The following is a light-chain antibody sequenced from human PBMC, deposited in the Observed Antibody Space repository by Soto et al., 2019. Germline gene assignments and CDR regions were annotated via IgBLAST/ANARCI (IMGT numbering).Light chain of an antibody. V-gene: IGLV1-47*02. Sequence: QSVLTQPPSASGTPGQRVTISCSGSSSNIGSNYVYWYQQLPGTTPKLLIYSNNQRPSGVADRFSGSKSGTSASLGTSGGRSEDEADYYCAAWDASLSGVVFGGGTKLTVL. CDR1: SSNIGSNY. CDR2: SNN. J-gene: IGLJ2*01. CDR3: AAWDASLSGVV.